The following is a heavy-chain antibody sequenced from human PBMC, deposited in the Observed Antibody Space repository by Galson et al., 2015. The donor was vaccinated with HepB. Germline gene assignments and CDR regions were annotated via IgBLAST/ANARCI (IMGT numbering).Heavy chain of an antibody. J-gene: IGHJ4*02. V-gene: IGHV3-23*01. CDR2: ISGSGGST. CDR1: GFTFSSYA. D-gene: IGHD3-22*01. CDR3: VVSDYYDSSGYYYFDY. Sequence: SLRLSCAASGFTFSSYAMSWVRQAPGKGLEWVSAISGSGGSTYYADSVKGRFTISRDNSKNTLYLQMNSLRAEDTAVYYCVVSDYYDSSGYYYFDYWGQGTLVTVSS.